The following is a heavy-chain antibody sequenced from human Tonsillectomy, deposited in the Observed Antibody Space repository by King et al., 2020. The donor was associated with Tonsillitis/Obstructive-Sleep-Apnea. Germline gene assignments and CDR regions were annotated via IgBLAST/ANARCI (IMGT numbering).Heavy chain of an antibody. Sequence: QVQLQESGPGLVKPSQSLSLTCTVSGGSISSADYFWSWIRQHPGKGLEWIGYISYSGSTYYNPSLKSRVSISADTSKNQFSLQLRSVTVADTAVYFCARTTPPYYYYHMDVWGKGTTVTVSS. CDR1: GGSISSADYF. CDR2: ISYSGST. V-gene: IGHV4-31*03. CDR3: ARTTPPYYYYHMDV. D-gene: IGHD1-1*01. J-gene: IGHJ6*03.